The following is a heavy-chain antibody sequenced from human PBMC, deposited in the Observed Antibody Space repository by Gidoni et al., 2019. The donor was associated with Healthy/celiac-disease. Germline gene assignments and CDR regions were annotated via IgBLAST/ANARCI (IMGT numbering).Heavy chain of an antibody. CDR3: AREGYCSSTSCYRVFDY. V-gene: IGHV1-69*09. J-gene: IGHJ4*02. CDR1: GGTFSSYA. CDR2: IIPILGIA. Sequence: QVQLVQSGAEVKKPGSSVKVSCKASGGTFSSYAISWVRQAPGQGLEWMGRIIPILGIANNAQKFQGRVTITADKSTSTAYMELSSLRSEDTAVYYCAREGYCSSTSCYRVFDYWGQGTLVTVSS. D-gene: IGHD2-2*01.